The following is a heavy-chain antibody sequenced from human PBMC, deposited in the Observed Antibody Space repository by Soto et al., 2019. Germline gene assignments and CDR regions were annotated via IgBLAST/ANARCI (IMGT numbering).Heavy chain of an antibody. Sequence: QSGGSLRLSCAASGFTFSGYAMYWVRQAPGKGLEWVAVISYDGTNENYADSVKGRFTISRDNSKNTLFLQMNSLRPDDTAVFYCARSLSGSYPYWGQGTLVTVSS. V-gene: IGHV3-30-3*01. CDR1: GFTFSGYA. CDR2: ISYDGTNE. J-gene: IGHJ4*02. CDR3: ARSLSGSYPY. D-gene: IGHD1-26*01.